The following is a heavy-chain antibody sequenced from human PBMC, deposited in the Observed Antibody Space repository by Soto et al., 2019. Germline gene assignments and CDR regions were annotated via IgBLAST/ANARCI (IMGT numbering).Heavy chain of an antibody. J-gene: IGHJ6*02. CDR1: GFSLSTSGMC. CDR3: ARVTYYDFWSGDYYYYGMDV. CDR2: IDWDDDK. V-gene: IGHV2-70*01. Sequence: SGPTLVNPTQTLTLTCAFSGFSLSTSGMCVSWIRQPPGKALEWLALIDWDDDKYYSTSLKTRLTISKDTSKNQVVLTMTNMDPVDIATYYCARVTYYDFWSGDYYYYGMDVWGQGTTVTVSS. D-gene: IGHD3-3*01.